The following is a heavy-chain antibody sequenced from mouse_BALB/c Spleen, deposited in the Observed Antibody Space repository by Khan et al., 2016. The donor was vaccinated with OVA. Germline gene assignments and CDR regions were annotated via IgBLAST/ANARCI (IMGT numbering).Heavy chain of an antibody. CDR1: GFSLTSYG. CDR2: IWAGGST. CDR3: ARFYDPYYAMDY. J-gene: IGHJ4*01. Sequence: QVQLKQSGPGLVAPSQSLSITCTVSGFSLTSYGVNWVRQPPGKGLEWLGVIWAGGSTNYNSALNSRLSISKDNSKSQVFLRMNGLQTDDTAMYYCARFYDPYYAMDYWGQGTSVTVSS. V-gene: IGHV2-9*02. D-gene: IGHD2-3*01.